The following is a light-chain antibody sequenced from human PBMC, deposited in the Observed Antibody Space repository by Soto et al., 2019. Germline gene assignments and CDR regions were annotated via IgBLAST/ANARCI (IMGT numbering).Light chain of an antibody. CDR1: QSVSSSY. CDR3: QQYGSSPPLT. J-gene: IGKJ4*01. Sequence: EIVLTQSPGTLSLSPGEGATLSCRASQSVSSSYLARYQQKPGLAPRLLIFDASNRATGTPDRFSGSGSGTDFTLTISRLEPEDFAVYYCQQYGSSPPLTFGGGTKVEIK. V-gene: IGKV3-20*01. CDR2: DAS.